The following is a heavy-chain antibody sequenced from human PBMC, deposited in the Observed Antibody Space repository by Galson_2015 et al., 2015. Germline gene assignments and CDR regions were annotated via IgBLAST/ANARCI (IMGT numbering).Heavy chain of an antibody. D-gene: IGHD2-2*03. CDR1: GFTFGDYA. CDR3: TRDGYCSSTSCYSGNWFDP. Sequence: SLRLSCAASGFTFGDYAMSWFRQAPGKGLEWVGFIRSKAYGGTTEYAASVKGRFTISRDDSKSIAYLQMNSLKTEDTAVYYCTRDGYCSSTSCYSGNWFDPWGQGTLVTVSS. J-gene: IGHJ5*02. CDR2: IRSKAYGGTT. V-gene: IGHV3-49*03.